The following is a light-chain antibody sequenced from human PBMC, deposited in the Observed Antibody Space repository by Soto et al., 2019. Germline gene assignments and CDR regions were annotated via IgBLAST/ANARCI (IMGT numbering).Light chain of an antibody. CDR1: SGSVSTANY. CDR3: AVYXGRGLXXV. V-gene: IGLV8-61*01. CDR2: STN. Sequence: QTVVTQEPSFSVSPGGTVTLTCALSSGSVSTANYPSWYRQTPGQPPRTVIYSTNTRSSGVPDRFSGSILGDKAALTITRAQADDESVYYCAVYXGRGLXXVFGSGTXXT. J-gene: IGLJ1*01.